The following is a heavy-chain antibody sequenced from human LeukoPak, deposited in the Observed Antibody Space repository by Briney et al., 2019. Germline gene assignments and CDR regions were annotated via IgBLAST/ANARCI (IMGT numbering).Heavy chain of an antibody. D-gene: IGHD6-19*01. V-gene: IGHV3-53*04. Sequence: GGSLRLSCAASGFTVSSNYMSWVRQAPGKGLEWVSVIYSGGSTYYADSVKGRFTISGHNSKNTLYLQMNSLRAEDTAVYYCARDRSSGWYYYGMDVWGQGTTVTVSS. CDR1: GFTVSSNY. J-gene: IGHJ6*02. CDR2: IYSGGST. CDR3: ARDRSSGWYYYGMDV.